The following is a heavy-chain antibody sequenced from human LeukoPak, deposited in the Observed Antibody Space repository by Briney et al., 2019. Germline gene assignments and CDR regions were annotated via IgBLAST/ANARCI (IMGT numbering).Heavy chain of an antibody. Sequence: PGGSLRLSCAASGFTFDDYAMHWVRHAPGKGLEWVSGISWNSGSIGYADSVKGRFTISRDNAKNSLYLQMNSLRAEDTALYYCAKEASYGDYGEYYFDYWGQGTLVTVSS. CDR1: GFTFDDYA. CDR3: AKEASYGDYGEYYFDY. V-gene: IGHV3-9*01. CDR2: ISWNSGSI. D-gene: IGHD4-17*01. J-gene: IGHJ4*02.